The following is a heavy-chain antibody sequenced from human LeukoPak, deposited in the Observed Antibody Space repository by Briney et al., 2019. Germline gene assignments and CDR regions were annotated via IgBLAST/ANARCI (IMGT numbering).Heavy chain of an antibody. CDR3: ARDTSEMATSIDY. CDR1: GYTFTGYY. J-gene: IGHJ4*02. CDR2: INPNSGGT. V-gene: IGHV1-2*06. D-gene: IGHD5-24*01. Sequence: ASVKVSCKASGYTFTGYYMHWVRQAPGQGLEWMGRINPNSGGTNYAQKFQGRVTMTRDTSISTAYMELSRLRSDDTAMYYCARDTSEMATSIDYWGQGTLVTVSP.